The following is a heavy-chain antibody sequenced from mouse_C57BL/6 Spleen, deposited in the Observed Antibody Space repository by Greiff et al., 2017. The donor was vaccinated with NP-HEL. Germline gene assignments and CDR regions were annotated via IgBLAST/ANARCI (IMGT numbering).Heavy chain of an antibody. V-gene: IGHV1-39*01. D-gene: IGHD2-12*01. CDR1: GYSFTDYN. CDR2: INPNYGTT. Sequence: VQLKESGPELVKPGASVKISCKASGYSFTDYNMNWVKQSNGKSLEWIGVINPNYGTTSYNQKFKGKATLTVDQSSSTAYMQLNSLTSEDSAVFYCASPRYSPYYFDYWGQGTTLTVSS. CDR3: ASPRYSPYYFDY. J-gene: IGHJ2*01.